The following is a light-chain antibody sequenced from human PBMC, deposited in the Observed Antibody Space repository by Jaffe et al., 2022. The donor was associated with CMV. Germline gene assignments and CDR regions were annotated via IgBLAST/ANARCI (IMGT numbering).Light chain of an antibody. CDR3: MQNRQLTYT. Sequence: EIVLTQTPLSLSVTPGQPASISCKSSQSLLHSDGKTYLNWYLQKPGQPPQLLMYDVSIRFSGVSDRLSGSGSGTDFTLKVSRVEAEDVGVYYCMQNRQLTYTFGQGTKLEIK. CDR1: QSLLHSDGKTY. CDR2: DVS. V-gene: IGKV2D-29*01. J-gene: IGKJ2*01.